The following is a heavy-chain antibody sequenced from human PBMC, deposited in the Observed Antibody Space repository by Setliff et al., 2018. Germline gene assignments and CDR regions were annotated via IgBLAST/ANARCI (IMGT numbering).Heavy chain of an antibody. D-gene: IGHD6-6*01. CDR1: GGSISGSSNY. CDR3: ARLFHPDRSAETRRAGPGRFDP. J-gene: IGHJ5*02. CDR2: ISYSGIT. V-gene: IGHV4-39*07. Sequence: PLETLSLTCTVSGGSISGSSNYWGWIRQPPGKGLEWIGSISYSGITYYNPSLRSRVTISVDTSKNQISLKLTSVTAADTAVYYCARLFHPDRSAETRRAGPGRFDPWGQGTLVTVSS.